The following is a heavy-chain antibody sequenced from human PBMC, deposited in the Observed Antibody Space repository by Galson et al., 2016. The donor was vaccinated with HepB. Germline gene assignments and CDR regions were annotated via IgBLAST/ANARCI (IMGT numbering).Heavy chain of an antibody. V-gene: IGHV1-3*04. CDR3: ARDGGSGWSRLW. J-gene: IGHJ4*02. Sequence: SVKVSCKASGYTFTSYAIHWVRQAPGQRLEWMGWTNNANGNTQYSQSFQGRVTFSRDTSASTAYMELSSLRSEDTAVYYCARDGGSGWSRLWWGQGTLVAVSS. CDR1: GYTFTSYA. D-gene: IGHD6-19*01. CDR2: TNNANGNT.